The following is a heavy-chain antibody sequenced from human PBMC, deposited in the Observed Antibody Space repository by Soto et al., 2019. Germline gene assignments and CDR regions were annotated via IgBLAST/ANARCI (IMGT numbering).Heavy chain of an antibody. CDR3: ASPGESGSFRPLVDYYYGMDV. J-gene: IGHJ6*02. Sequence: GGSLRLSCAASGFTVSSNYMSWVRQAPGKGLEWVSVIYSGGSTYYADSVKGRFTISRDNSKNTLYLQMNSLRAEDTAVYYCASPGESGSFRPLVDYYYGMDVWGQGTTVTVAS. V-gene: IGHV3-53*01. CDR1: GFTVSSNY. CDR2: IYSGGST. D-gene: IGHD1-26*01.